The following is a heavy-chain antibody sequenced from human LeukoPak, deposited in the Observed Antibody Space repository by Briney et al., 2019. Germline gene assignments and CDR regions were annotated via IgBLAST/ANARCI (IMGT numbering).Heavy chain of an antibody. CDR2: FYTSGGT. CDR3: ARARIYSSSWYYFDY. D-gene: IGHD6-13*01. CDR1: GGSISSSSYY. V-gene: IGHV4-61*02. Sequence: SQTLSLTCTVSGGSISSSSYYWSWIRQPAGKGLEWIGRFYTSGGTNYNPSLKSRVTISLDTSKNQFSLKLRSVTAADTAVYYCARARIYSSSWYYFDYWGQGTLVTVSS. J-gene: IGHJ4*02.